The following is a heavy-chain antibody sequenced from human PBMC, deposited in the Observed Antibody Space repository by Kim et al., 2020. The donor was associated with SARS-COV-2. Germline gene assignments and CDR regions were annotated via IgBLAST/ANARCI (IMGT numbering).Heavy chain of an antibody. CDR3: AGVSLWFGSWDY. J-gene: IGHJ4*02. CDR2: IYYSGST. Sequence: SETLSLTCTVSGGSISSYYWSWIRQPPGKGLEWIGYIYYSGSTNYNPSLKGRVTISVDTSKNQFSLKLSSVTAADTAVYYCAGVSLWFGSWDYWGQGTLVTVSS. D-gene: IGHD3-10*01. V-gene: IGHV4-59*01. CDR1: GGSISSYY.